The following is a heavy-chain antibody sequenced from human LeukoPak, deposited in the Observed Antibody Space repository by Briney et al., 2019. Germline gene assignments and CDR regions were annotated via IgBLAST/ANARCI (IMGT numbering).Heavy chain of an antibody. D-gene: IGHD5-18*01. V-gene: IGHV3-30*04. CDR1: GFPFSSYA. Sequence: PGGSLRLSCAASGFPFSSYAMHWVRQAPGKGLEWVAVISYDGSNKYYADSVKGRFTISRDNSKNTLYLQMNSLRAEDTAVYYCARVGEIQLWLYAFDYWGQGTLVTVSS. J-gene: IGHJ4*02. CDR3: ARVGEIQLWLYAFDY. CDR2: ISYDGSNK.